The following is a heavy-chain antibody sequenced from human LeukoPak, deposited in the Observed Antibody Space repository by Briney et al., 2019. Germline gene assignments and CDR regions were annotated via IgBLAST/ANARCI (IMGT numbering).Heavy chain of an antibody. CDR3: ARVRSPVIVVVRNAFDI. J-gene: IGHJ3*02. CDR1: GFTFSSYS. CDR2: IKQDGSEK. V-gene: IGHV3-7*01. Sequence: GGSLRLSCAASGFTFSSYSMSWVRQAPGKGLEWVANIKQDGSEKYYVDSVKGRFTISRDNAKNSLYLQMNSLRAEDTAVYYCARVRSPVIVVVRNAFDIWGQGTMVTVSS. D-gene: IGHD3-22*01.